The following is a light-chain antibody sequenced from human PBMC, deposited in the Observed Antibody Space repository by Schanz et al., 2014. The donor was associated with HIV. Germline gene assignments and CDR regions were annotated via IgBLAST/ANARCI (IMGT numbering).Light chain of an antibody. CDR3: AAWDDSLNGRV. J-gene: IGLJ2*01. CDR2: SNN. Sequence: QSVLTQPPSVSGPPGQRVTISCSGSSSNIGSNTVNWYQQLPGMAPKLLIYSNNQRPSGVPGRFSGSKSGTSASLAISGLQSEDEADYYCAAWDDSLNGRVFGGGTKLTVL. V-gene: IGLV1-44*01. CDR1: SSNIGSNT.